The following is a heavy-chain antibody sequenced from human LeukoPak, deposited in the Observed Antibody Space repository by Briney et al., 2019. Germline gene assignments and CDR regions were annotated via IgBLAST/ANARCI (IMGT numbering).Heavy chain of an antibody. CDR1: GYSISSGYY. D-gene: IGHD6-6*01. CDR2: IYHSGST. V-gene: IGHV4-38-2*02. J-gene: IGHJ4*02. Sequence: SETLSLTCAVSGYSISSGYYWGWIRQPPGKGLEWIGSIYHSGSTYYNPSLKSRVTISVDTSKNQFSLKLSSVSATDAAIYYCERERSSSSDYWGQGTLVTVSS. CDR3: ERERSSSSDY.